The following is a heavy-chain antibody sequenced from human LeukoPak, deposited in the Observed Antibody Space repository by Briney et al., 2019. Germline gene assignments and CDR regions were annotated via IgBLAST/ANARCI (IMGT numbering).Heavy chain of an antibody. CDR3: AKNYYDTSGYYQYYFDY. D-gene: IGHD3-22*01. J-gene: IGHJ4*02. CDR1: GFTFSSYG. Sequence: GSLRLSCAASGFTFSSYGMSWVRQAPGKGLEWVSAISGSGGSTYYAASVRGRFTISRDTSRSTLYLQMNSLRAEDTALYYCAKNYYDTSGYYQYYFDYWGQGTLVTVSS. CDR2: ISGSGGST. V-gene: IGHV3-23*01.